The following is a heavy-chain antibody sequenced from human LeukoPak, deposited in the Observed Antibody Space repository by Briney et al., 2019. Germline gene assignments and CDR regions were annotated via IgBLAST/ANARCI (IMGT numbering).Heavy chain of an antibody. J-gene: IGHJ4*02. D-gene: IGHD6-19*01. Sequence: SETLSLTCTVSGGSISSSSYYWGWIRQPPGKGLEWIGSIYYSGSTYYNPSLKSRVTISVDTSKNQFSLKLSSVTAADTAVYYCARVPRLGSNFDYWGQGTLVTVSS. CDR1: GGSISSSSYY. CDR3: ARVPRLGSNFDY. V-gene: IGHV4-39*01. CDR2: IYYSGST.